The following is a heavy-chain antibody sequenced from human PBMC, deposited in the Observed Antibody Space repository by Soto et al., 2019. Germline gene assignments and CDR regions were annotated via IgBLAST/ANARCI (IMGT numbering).Heavy chain of an antibody. D-gene: IGHD4-4*01. Sequence: EVQLLESGGGLVQPGGSLRLSCAASGLTFSGYGMSWVRQAPGTGLEWVSAISGSGSTTYYADSVKGRFTISRDDSKNILFLQMNSLSAEDTAVYYCVTRSGGLQSSPPRLDSWGQGTLVTVSS. CDR1: GLTFSGYG. V-gene: IGHV3-23*01. CDR3: VTRSGGLQSSPPRLDS. J-gene: IGHJ4*02. CDR2: ISGSGSTT.